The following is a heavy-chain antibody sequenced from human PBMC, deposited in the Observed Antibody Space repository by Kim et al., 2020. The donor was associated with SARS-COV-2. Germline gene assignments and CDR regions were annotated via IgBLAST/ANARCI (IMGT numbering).Heavy chain of an antibody. V-gene: IGHV1-18*01. CDR1: GYTFTSYG. Sequence: ASVKVSCKASGYTFTSYGISWVRQAPGQGLEWMGWISAYNGNTNYAQKLQGRVTMTTDTSTSTAYMELRSLRSDDTAVYYCARDVGGDILTGYYYHYYGMDVWGQGTTVTVSS. CDR2: ISAYNGNT. J-gene: IGHJ6*02. CDR3: ARDVGGDILTGYYYHYYGMDV. D-gene: IGHD3-9*01.